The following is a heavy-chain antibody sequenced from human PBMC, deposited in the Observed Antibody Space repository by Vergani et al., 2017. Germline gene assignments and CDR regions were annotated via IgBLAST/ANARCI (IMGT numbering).Heavy chain of an antibody. CDR1: GFTFSSYA. J-gene: IGHJ4*02. D-gene: IGHD6-19*01. V-gene: IGHV3-23*01. CDR3: AKGSLVAVAGDFDY. CDR2: ISGSGGST. Sequence: EVQLLESGGGLVQPGGSLRLSCAASGFTFSSYAMSWVRQAPGKGLEWVSAISGSGGSTYYADSVKGRFTISRDNPKNTLYPQMNSLRAEDTAVYYCAKGSLVAVAGDFDYWGQGTLVTVSS.